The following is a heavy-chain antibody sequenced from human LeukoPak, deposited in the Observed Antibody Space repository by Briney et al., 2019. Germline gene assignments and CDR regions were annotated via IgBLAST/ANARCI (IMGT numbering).Heavy chain of an antibody. D-gene: IGHD2-2*01. J-gene: IGHJ4*02. CDR3: ARGPYQLPPVFWHSY. CDR2: ISSSSSTI. V-gene: IGHV3-48*02. CDR1: GFIFSSYS. Sequence: PGGSLRLSCAASGFIFSSYSMNWVRQAPGKGLEWVSYISSSSSTIYYADSVKGRFTISRDNAKNSLYLRMNSLSDEDTAVYYCARGPYQLPPVFWHSYWGQGTLVTVSS.